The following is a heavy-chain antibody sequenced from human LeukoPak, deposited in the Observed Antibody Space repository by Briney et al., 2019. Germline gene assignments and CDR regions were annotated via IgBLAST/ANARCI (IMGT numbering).Heavy chain of an antibody. CDR1: GGSISSGGYH. D-gene: IGHD1-26*01. Sequence: SQTLSLTCTVSGGSISSGGYHWSWIRQHPGKGLEWIGYIYYSGTTSYNPSLKSRVTISVDTSKKKFSLKVSSVTAADTAVYYCARGARGSYSYWGQGTLVTVSS. CDR2: IYYSGTT. CDR3: ARGARGSYSY. J-gene: IGHJ4*02. V-gene: IGHV4-31*03.